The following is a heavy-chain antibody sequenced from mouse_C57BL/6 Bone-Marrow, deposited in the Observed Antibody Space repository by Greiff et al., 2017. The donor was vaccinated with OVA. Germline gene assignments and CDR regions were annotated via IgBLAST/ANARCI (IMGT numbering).Heavy chain of an antibody. V-gene: IGHV1-81*01. J-gene: IGHJ2*01. D-gene: IGHD2-12*01. CDR2: IYPRSGNT. CDR3: ARSHYYNYCDY. Sequence: VQLQESGAELARPGASVKLSCKASGYTFTSYGISWVKQRTGQGLEWIGEIYPRSGNTYYNEKFKGKATLTADKSSSTAYMELRILTSEDSAVYFCARSHYYNYCDYWGQGTTLTVSS. CDR1: GYTFTSYG.